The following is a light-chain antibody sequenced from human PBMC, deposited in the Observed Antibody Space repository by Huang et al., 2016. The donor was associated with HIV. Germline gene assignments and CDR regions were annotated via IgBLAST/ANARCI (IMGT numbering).Light chain of an antibody. CDR3: QQYSAFTWT. CDR2: KAS. Sequence: DLQMTQSPSTLSASVGDRVTITCRASQSITTWLAWYQQRPGKAPKLLIYKASTLESGVPARCSGSGSGTEFTLTISSLQPDDFATYYCQQYSAFTWTFGQGTKVEIK. V-gene: IGKV1-5*03. J-gene: IGKJ1*01. CDR1: QSITTW.